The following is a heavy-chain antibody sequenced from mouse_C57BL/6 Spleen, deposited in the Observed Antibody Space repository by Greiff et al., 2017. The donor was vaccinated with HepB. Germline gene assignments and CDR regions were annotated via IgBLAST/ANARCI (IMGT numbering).Heavy chain of an antibody. CDR2: IDPNSGGT. J-gene: IGHJ1*03. CDR3: ASGYYGNYPGYFDV. Sequence: QVQLQQPGAELVKPGASVKLSCKASGYTFTSYWMHWVKQRPGRGLEWIGRIDPNSGGTKYNEKFKSKATLTVDKPSSTAYMQRSRLTSEDSAVYYCASGYYGNYPGYFDVWGTGTTVTVSS. V-gene: IGHV1-72*01. D-gene: IGHD2-1*01. CDR1: GYTFTSYW.